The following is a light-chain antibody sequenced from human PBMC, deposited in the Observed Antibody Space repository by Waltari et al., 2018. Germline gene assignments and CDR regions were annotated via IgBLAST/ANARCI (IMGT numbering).Light chain of an antibody. Sequence: ETVMTQSPATLSVSPGERATLSCRASQSVRTNLAWYQQKPGQAPRLLIYGASTRATGIPARFSGTGSGTEFTLTIDSLQSEDVAVYYCQQYSNWPPITFGQGTRLEIK. J-gene: IGKJ5*01. V-gene: IGKV3-15*01. CDR3: QQYSNWPPIT. CDR1: QSVRTN. CDR2: GAS.